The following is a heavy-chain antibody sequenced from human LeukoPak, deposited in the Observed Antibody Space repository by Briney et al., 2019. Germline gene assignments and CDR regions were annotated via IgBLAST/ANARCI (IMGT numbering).Heavy chain of an antibody. Sequence: ASVKVSCKASGYTFTDYYLHWLRQAPGQGLEWMGWINPNSGGTNYAPKFQGRVTMTRDTSISTAYMDLSRLRSDDTAVYYCARDLSYSRGYYYDYWGQGTLVTVSA. D-gene: IGHD3-22*01. CDR3: ARDLSYSRGYYYDY. V-gene: IGHV1-2*02. CDR1: GYTFTDYY. CDR2: INPNSGGT. J-gene: IGHJ4*02.